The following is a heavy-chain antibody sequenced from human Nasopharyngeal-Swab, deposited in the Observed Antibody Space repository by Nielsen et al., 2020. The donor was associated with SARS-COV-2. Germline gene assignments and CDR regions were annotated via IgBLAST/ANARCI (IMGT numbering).Heavy chain of an antibody. V-gene: IGHV3-9*01. CDR1: GFTYDDFV. CDR2: ISSNSKNI. Sequence: LRVRCAASGFTYDDFVMHWVRQAPGKGLEWVSGISSNSKNICYADSVKGRFTISRDDAKNSLYLQMNSLRAEDTALYYCANGRDWGQGTLVTVSS. CDR3: ANGRD. J-gene: IGHJ4*02.